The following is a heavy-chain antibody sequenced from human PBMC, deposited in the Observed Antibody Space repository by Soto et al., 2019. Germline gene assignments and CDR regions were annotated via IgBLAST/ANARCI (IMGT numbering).Heavy chain of an antibody. J-gene: IGHJ4*02. V-gene: IGHV3-11*06. CDR2: ISSSSSYT. CDR1: GFTFSDYY. CDR3: ARGSRYCSAGSCYHPAFDY. D-gene: IGHD2-15*01. Sequence: PWGSLSLSCAASGFTFSDYYMSWIRQAPGKGLEWVSYISSSSSYTNYADSVKGRFTISRDNAKNSLYLQMNSMRAEDTAVSYCARGSRYCSAGSCYHPAFDYWGQGTLVTVSS.